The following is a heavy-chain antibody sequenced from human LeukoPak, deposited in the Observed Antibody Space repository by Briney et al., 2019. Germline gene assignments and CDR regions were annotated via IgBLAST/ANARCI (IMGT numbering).Heavy chain of an antibody. CDR2: ISAYNGNT. D-gene: IGHD3-22*01. CDR1: GYTFTSYG. J-gene: IGHJ1*01. Sequence: ASVKVSCKASGYTFTSYGISWVRQAPGQGLEWMGWISAYNGNTNYAQKLQGRVTMTTDTSTSTAYMELRSLRSDDTAVYYCARGAYYYDSSGYFEYLQHWGQGTLVTVSS. CDR3: ARGAYYYDSSGYFEYLQH. V-gene: IGHV1-18*01.